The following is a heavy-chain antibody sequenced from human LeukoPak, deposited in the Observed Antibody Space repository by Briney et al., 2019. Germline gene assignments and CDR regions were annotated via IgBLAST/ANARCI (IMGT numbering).Heavy chain of an antibody. V-gene: IGHV3-53*04. CDR3: ARVRMATSYYYYYGMDV. CDR1: GFTFSSYA. Sequence: GGSLRLSCAASGFTFSSYAVSWVRQAPGKGLEWVSVIYSGGSTYYADSVKGRFTISRHNSKNTLYLQMNSLRAEDTAVYYCARVRMATSYYYYYGMDVWGQGTTVTVSS. CDR2: IYSGGST. D-gene: IGHD5-24*01. J-gene: IGHJ6*02.